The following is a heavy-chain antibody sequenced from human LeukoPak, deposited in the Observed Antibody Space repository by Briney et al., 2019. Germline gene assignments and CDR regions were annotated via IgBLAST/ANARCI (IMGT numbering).Heavy chain of an antibody. CDR2: ISYDGSNK. D-gene: IGHD2-21*02. CDR1: GFTFSSYA. CDR3: AREHSARGCGGDCYYLPDAFDI. V-gene: IGHV3-30*04. Sequence: GGSLRLSCAASGFTFSSYAMHWVRQAPGKGLEWVAVISYDGSNKYYADSVKGRFTISRDNSKNTLYLQMNSLRAEDTAVYYCAREHSARGCGGDCYYLPDAFDIWGQGTMVTVSS. J-gene: IGHJ3*02.